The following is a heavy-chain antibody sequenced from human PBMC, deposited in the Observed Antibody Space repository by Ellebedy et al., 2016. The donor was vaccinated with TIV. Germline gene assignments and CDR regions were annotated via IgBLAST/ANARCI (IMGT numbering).Heavy chain of an antibody. CDR3: VKGAYPVPTVMAV. V-gene: IGHV3-30*02. D-gene: IGHD3-16*01. Sequence: GESLKISCAASGFSTSGMHWVRQAPGKGLEWVAFIRSDGTTKYYADSVKGRFTISRDTSKNTLDLQMTRLRPDDTALYYCVKGAYPVPTVMAVWGQGTMVIVSS. CDR1: GFSTSG. CDR2: IRSDGTTK. J-gene: IGHJ6*02.